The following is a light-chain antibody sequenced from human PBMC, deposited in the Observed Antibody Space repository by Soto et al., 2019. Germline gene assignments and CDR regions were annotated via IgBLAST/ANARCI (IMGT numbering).Light chain of an antibody. CDR2: DDN. Sequence: NFMLTQPHSVSDSPGKTVTISCTRSSGSIASNYVQWYQQRPGSAPTSVIYDDNQRPSGVPDRFSGSFDSSSNSASLTISGLKTEDEADYYCHSYDSDNVIFGGGTKLTVL. CDR1: SGSIASNY. J-gene: IGLJ2*01. V-gene: IGLV6-57*04. CDR3: HSYDSDNVI.